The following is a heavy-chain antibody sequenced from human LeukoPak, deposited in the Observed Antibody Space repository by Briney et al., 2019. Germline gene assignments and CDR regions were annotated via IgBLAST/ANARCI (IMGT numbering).Heavy chain of an antibody. J-gene: IGHJ6*02. CDR3: ARGIEFSYYYYYGMDV. D-gene: IGHD3-10*01. Sequence: ASVKVSCKASGGTFSSYAISWVRQAPGQGLEWMGGIIPIFGTANYAQKFQGRVTITADESTSTAYMELSSLRSEDTAVYYCARGIEFSYYYYYGMDVWGQGTTVTVSS. CDR1: GGTFSSYA. CDR2: IIPIFGTA. V-gene: IGHV1-69*13.